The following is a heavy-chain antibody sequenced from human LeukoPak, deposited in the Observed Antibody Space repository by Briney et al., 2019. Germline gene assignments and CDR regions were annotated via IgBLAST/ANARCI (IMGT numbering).Heavy chain of an antibody. CDR2: INWNSGSI. J-gene: IGHJ4*02. CDR3: AKKEHSYGSSGFDY. D-gene: IGHD5-18*01. V-gene: IGHV3-9*01. Sequence: PGRSLRLSCAASGFTFDDYAMHWVRQAPGKGLEWVSGINWNSGSIGYADSVKGRFTISRDNAKNSLYLQMNSLRAEDTALYYCAKKEHSYGSSGFDYWGQGTLVTVSS. CDR1: GFTFDDYA.